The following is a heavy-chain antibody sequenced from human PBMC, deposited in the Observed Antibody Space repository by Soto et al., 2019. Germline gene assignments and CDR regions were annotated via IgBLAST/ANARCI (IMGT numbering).Heavy chain of an antibody. CDR2: IIPIFGTA. Sequence: SVKVSCKASGGTFSSYAISWVRQAPGQGLEWMGGIIPIFGTANYAQKFQGRVTITADESTSTAYMELSSLRSEDTAVYYCASTTNSLAVAGISSYYYGMDVWGQGTTVTVSS. CDR1: GGTFSSYA. V-gene: IGHV1-69*13. J-gene: IGHJ6*02. CDR3: ASTTNSLAVAGISSYYYGMDV. D-gene: IGHD6-19*01.